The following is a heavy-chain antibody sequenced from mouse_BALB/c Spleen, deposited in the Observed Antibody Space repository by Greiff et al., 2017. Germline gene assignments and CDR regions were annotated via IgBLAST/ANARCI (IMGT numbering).Heavy chain of an antibody. CDR1: GYTFTSYY. V-gene: IGHV1S81*02. D-gene: IGHD3-3*01. J-gene: IGHJ4*01. CDR3: TRRRDFYYAMDY. CDR2: INPSNGGT. Sequence: GAELVKPGTSVKLSCKASGYTFTSYYMYWVKQRPGQGLEWIGEINPSNGGTNFNEKFKSKATLTVDKSSSTAYMQLSSLTSEDSAVYYCTRRRDFYYAMDYWGQGTSVTVSS.